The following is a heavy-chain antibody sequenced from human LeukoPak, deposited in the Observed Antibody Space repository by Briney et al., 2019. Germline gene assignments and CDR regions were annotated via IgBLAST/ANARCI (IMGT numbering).Heavy chain of an antibody. CDR1: GFTFGNYA. D-gene: IGHD2-2*02. V-gene: IGHV3-23*01. CDR3: AKASVAIPQYCNS. J-gene: IGHJ5*02. Sequence: GGSLRLSCEASGFTFGNYAMNWVRQAPRKGLEWVSTISGTGSSTYYADSAKGRFTISRDNSKDTLFLQLNSLTAADTAMYFCAKASVAIPQYCNSWGQGTLVTVSS. CDR2: ISGTGSST.